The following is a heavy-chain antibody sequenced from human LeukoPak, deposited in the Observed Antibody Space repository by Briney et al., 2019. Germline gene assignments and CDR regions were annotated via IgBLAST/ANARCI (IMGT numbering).Heavy chain of an antibody. V-gene: IGHV3-48*03. Sequence: PGGSLRLSCAASGFTFSSYEMNWVRQAPGKGLEWVSYISSSGSTIYYADSVKGRFTISRDNSKNTLYLQMNSLRAEDTAVYYCAKEGLDYGGNSCFDYWGQGTLVTVSS. J-gene: IGHJ4*02. D-gene: IGHD4-23*01. CDR1: GFTFSSYE. CDR2: ISSSGSTI. CDR3: AKEGLDYGGNSCFDY.